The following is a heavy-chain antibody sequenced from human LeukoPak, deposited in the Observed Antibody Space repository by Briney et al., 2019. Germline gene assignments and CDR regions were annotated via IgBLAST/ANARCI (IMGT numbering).Heavy chain of an antibody. J-gene: IGHJ4*02. CDR3: ARGIAVAGSGLTYYFDY. D-gene: IGHD6-19*01. CDR2: IFDSGST. V-gene: IGHV4-59*01. CDR1: GGSISSYY. Sequence: SETLSLTCTVSGGSISSYYWSWIRQPPGKELEWLGYIFDSGSTNYNPSLKSRVTISGDTSKNQFSLKLSSVTAADAAVYYCARGIAVAGSGLTYYFDYWGQGTLVTVSS.